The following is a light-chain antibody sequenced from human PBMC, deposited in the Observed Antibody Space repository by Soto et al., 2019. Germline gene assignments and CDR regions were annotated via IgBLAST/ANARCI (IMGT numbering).Light chain of an antibody. Sequence: EIVLTQSPATLSLSPGERATLSCRASQSVSSDLAWYQQKPGQAPRLLIYDASNKATGIPARFSGSGSGTDFTLTISSLEPVDFAVYYCQQRSDWPITFGQGTKLEIK. CDR1: QSVSSD. J-gene: IGKJ2*01. CDR3: QQRSDWPIT. CDR2: DAS. V-gene: IGKV3-11*01.